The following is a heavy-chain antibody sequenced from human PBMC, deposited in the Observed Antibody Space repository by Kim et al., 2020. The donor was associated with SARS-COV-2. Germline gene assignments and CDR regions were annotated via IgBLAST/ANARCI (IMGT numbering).Heavy chain of an antibody. CDR3: ARPMAPHCGGDCYSFDY. CDR2: INAGNGNT. D-gene: IGHD2-21*02. J-gene: IGHJ4*02. Sequence: ASVKVSCKASGYTFTSYAMHWVRQAPGQRLEWMGWINAGNGNTKYSQKFQGRVTITRDTSASTAYMELSSLRSEDTAVYYCARPMAPHCGGDCYSFDYWGQGTLVTVSS. CDR1: GYTFTSYA. V-gene: IGHV1-3*01.